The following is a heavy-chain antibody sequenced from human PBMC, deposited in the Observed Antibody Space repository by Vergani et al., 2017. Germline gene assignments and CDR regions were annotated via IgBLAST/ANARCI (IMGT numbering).Heavy chain of an antibody. Sequence: QLQLQESGPGLVKPSETLSLTCTVSGGSISSSSYYWGWIRQPPGKGLEWIGSIYYSGSTYYNPSLKSRVTISVDTSKNQFSLKLSSVTAADTAVYYCGSIDYADNWFDPWGQGTLVTVSS. D-gene: IGHD4-17*01. CDR1: GGSISSSSYY. V-gene: IGHV4-39*01. J-gene: IGHJ5*02. CDR3: GSIDYADNWFDP. CDR2: IYYSGST.